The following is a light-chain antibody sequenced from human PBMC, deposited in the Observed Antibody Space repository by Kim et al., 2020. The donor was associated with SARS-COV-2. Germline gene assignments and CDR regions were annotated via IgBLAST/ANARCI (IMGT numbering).Light chain of an antibody. CDR3: QQRYSWPIT. Sequence: LSPEERATLSCRASQSIDSELAWYQQTPEHPPRLLIYDAFNRATGVPARFSGSGSGTDFTLTISSLEPEDFAVYYCQQRYSWPITFGQGTRLEIK. V-gene: IGKV3-11*01. CDR1: QSIDSE. CDR2: DAF. J-gene: IGKJ5*01.